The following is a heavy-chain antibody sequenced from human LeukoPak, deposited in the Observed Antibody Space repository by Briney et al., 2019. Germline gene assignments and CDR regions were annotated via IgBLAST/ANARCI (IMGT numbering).Heavy chain of an antibody. Sequence: GGSLRLSCAASGFSFSNYAIHWVRQAPGKGLEWVAVISYDGSNKYYADSVKGRFTISRGNSKNTLYLQVNSLRGEDTAVYYCARDHYYGSGSYTAFDFWGQGTLVTVSS. CDR1: GFSFSNYA. J-gene: IGHJ4*02. CDR3: ARDHYYGSGSYTAFDF. CDR2: ISYDGSNK. V-gene: IGHV3-30*04. D-gene: IGHD3-10*01.